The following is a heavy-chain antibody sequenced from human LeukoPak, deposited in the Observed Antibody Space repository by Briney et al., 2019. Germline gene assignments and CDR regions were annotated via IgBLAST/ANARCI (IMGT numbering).Heavy chain of an antibody. Sequence: SGGSLRLSCAASGFTFSNAWMSWVRQAPGRGLEWVSAIYGGSSTHYADSVKGRFIISRDNSKNTLYLQMNTLRAEDTAVYYCASYYDTSGHYVDYWGQGTLVTVSS. CDR1: GFTFSNAW. D-gene: IGHD3-22*01. CDR2: IYGGSST. CDR3: ASYYDTSGHYVDY. J-gene: IGHJ4*02. V-gene: IGHV3-66*01.